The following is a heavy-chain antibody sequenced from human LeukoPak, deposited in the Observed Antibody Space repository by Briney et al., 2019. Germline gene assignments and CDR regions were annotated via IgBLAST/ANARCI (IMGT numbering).Heavy chain of an antibody. J-gene: IGHJ5*02. Sequence: ASVKVSCKASGYTFTSYDINWVRQATGQGLEWMGWMNPNSGNTGYAQKFQGRVTMTRNTSISTAYMELSSLRSEDTAVYYCARGRITMVRGVIRRYWFDPWGQGTLVTVSS. CDR2: MNPNSGNT. CDR3: ARGRITMVRGVIRRYWFDP. D-gene: IGHD3-10*01. CDR1: GYTFTSYD. V-gene: IGHV1-8*01.